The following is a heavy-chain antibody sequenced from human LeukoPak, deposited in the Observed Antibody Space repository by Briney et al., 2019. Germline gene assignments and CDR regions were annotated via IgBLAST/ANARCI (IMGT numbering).Heavy chain of an antibody. CDR1: GFTFSDYG. CDR3: AKVFEVRGARRPKDY. J-gene: IGHJ4*02. CDR2: ISYDGGNK. D-gene: IGHD3-10*01. Sequence: GRSLRLSCAASGFTFSDYGMHWVRQAPGKGLEWVALISYDGGNKFYADSVRDRFTISRDNSKNTRFLQMNSLRIEDTAVYYCAKVFEVRGARRPKDYWGQGTLVIVSS. V-gene: IGHV3-30*18.